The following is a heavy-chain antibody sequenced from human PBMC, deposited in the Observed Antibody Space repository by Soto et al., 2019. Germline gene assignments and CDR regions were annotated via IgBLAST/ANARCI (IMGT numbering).Heavy chain of an antibody. V-gene: IGHV3-21*04. CDR2: ITSASDYI. Sequence: GGSLRLSCVASGFMFTRSTMNWVRQAPGKGLEWVSSITSASDYIFYADSVKGRFTISRDNSKNTLYLQMNSLRAEPTPAYYCAKAAARGFSRFDYWGQGALGTVSS. CDR3: AKAAARGFSRFDY. D-gene: IGHD6-6*01. CDR1: GFMFTRST. J-gene: IGHJ4*02.